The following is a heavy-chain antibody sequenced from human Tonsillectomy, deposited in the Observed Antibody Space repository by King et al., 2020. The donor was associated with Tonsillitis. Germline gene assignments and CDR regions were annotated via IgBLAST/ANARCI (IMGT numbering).Heavy chain of an antibody. CDR1: GFTFSGYG. CDR3: ARDLEHDFWNAYYFDY. V-gene: IGHV3-33*01. CDR2: IGYDGTNK. Sequence: QLVQSGGGVVQPGTSLRLSCEASGFTFSGYGVHWVRQAPGKGLEWVAVIGYDGTNKYYADSVKGRFTISRDNSKNTLYLQMNSLRAEDTAVYYCARDLEHDFWNAYYFDYWGQGTLVTVSS. D-gene: IGHD3-3*01. J-gene: IGHJ4*02.